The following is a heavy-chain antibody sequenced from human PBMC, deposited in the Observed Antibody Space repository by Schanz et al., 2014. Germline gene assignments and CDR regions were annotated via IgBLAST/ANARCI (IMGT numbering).Heavy chain of an antibody. CDR2: ISGSGNTI. Sequence: EVQLVESGGGFVQPGGSLRLSCAASGFTFSSYWMHWVRQAPGQGLEWLSYISGSGNTIYYADSVKGRFTISRDNAKNSLSLQMDRLRDEDTAVYYCARRYSGRYCFDYWGQGTLVAVSS. CDR3: ARRYSGRYCFDY. CDR1: GFTFSSYW. V-gene: IGHV3-48*02. D-gene: IGHD1-26*01. J-gene: IGHJ4*02.